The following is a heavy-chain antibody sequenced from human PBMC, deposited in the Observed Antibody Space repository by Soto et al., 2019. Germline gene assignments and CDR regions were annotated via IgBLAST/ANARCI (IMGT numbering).Heavy chain of an antibody. CDR2: IYYTGST. J-gene: IGHJ5*02. CDR1: GDSIGTRY. V-gene: IGHV4-59*08. Sequence: PSETLSLTCTISGDSIGTRYWSWIRQPPGKGLEWIRYIYYTGSTKYNPSLQSRVTMSVDTSKNQFSLRLSSVTAADTAVYFCARSSYYYDSSGYFFSWFDPWGQGTLVTVS. D-gene: IGHD3-22*01. CDR3: ARSSYYYDSSGYFFSWFDP.